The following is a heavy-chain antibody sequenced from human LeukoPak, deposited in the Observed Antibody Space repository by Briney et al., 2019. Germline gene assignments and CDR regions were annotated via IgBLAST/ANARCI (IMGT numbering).Heavy chain of an antibody. CDR1: GGSISSSSYY. CDR3: ARGLFEARRSKGDAFDI. V-gene: IGHV4-39*07. J-gene: IGHJ3*02. CDR2: IYYSGST. D-gene: IGHD6-6*01. Sequence: PSETLSLTCTVSGGSISSSSYYWGWIRQPPGKGLEWIGSIYYSGSTYYNPSLKSRVTISVDTSKNQFSLKLSSVTAADTAVYYCARGLFEARRSKGDAFDIWGQGTMVTVSS.